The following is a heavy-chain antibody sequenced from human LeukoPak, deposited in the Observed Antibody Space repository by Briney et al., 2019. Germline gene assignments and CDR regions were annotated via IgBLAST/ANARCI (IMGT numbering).Heavy chain of an antibody. V-gene: IGHV4-59*01. CDR3: ARVLGDILTGYSRYYYYYHMDV. CDR2: IYYSGST. J-gene: IGHJ6*03. CDR1: GGSISSYY. Sequence: PSETLFLTCTVSGGSISSYYWSWIRQPPGKGLEWIGYIYYSGSTNYNPSLKSRVTISVDTSKNQFSLKLSSVTAADTAVYYCARVLGDILTGYSRYYYYYHMDVWGKGTRSPSP. D-gene: IGHD3-9*01.